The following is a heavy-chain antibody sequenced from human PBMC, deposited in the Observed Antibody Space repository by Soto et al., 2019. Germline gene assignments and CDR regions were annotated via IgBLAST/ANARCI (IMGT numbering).Heavy chain of an antibody. V-gene: IGHV3-64*01. J-gene: IGHJ6*03. Sequence: GGSLRLSGAAAGFTLSVYAMDCFLQAPGKGLEYVSGISSNAVGTYYSNSVQGRFTISRDNSKNTVYLQMGSLRHEDMAVYYGARCARPDVYHIDVWGHGPTVTV. D-gene: IGHD6-6*01. CDR2: ISSNAVGT. CDR1: GFTLSVYA. CDR3: ARCARPDVYHIDV.